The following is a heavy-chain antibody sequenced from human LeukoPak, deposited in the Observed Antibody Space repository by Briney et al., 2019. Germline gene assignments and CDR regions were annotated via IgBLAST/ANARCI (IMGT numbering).Heavy chain of an antibody. CDR1: GFTFKLHT. J-gene: IGHJ4*02. CDR3: VGTFTVFGVVSTIE. Sequence: GGSLRLSCAAFGFTFKLHTMNWVRQAPGQGLEWVSSINFSGDNRGDNTYYADSVRGRFSISRDNSQNTVFLQMNNLRVDDTAAYYCVGTFTVFGVVSTIEWGQGTLVTVSS. V-gene: IGHV3-23*01. CDR2: INFSGDNRGDNT. D-gene: IGHD3-3*01.